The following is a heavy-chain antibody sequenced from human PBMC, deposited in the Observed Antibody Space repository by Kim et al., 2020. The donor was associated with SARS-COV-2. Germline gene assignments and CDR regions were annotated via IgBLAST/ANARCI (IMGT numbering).Heavy chain of an antibody. CDR1: GGSISSGGYY. J-gene: IGHJ4*02. CDR2: IYNSGIT. CDR3: ARAKQRGSNLDF. V-gene: IGHV4-31*03. D-gene: IGHD5-12*01. Sequence: SETLSLTCTVSGGSISSGGYYWSWIRQHPGKDLEWIGYIYNSGITNYIPSLESRVTISVDTSKNQFSLKVSSVTAADTAVYYCARAKQRGSNLDFWGQGSLVTVSS.